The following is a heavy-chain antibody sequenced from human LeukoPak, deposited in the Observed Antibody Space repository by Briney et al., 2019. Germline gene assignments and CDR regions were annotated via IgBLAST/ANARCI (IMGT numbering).Heavy chain of an antibody. CDR3: ARVSGYDWESFYDY. J-gene: IGHJ4*02. CDR2: IYHSGST. CDR1: GYSISSGYY. Sequence: KSSETLSLTCTVSGYSISSGYYWGWIRQPPGKGLEWIGSIYHSGSTYYNPSLKSRVTISVDTSKKQFSLKLRSVTAADTAVYYCARVSGYDWESFYDYWGQGTLVTVSS. V-gene: IGHV4-38-2*02. D-gene: IGHD5-12*01.